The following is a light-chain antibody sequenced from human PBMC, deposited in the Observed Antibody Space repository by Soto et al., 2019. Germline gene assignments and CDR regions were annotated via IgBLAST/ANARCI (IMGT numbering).Light chain of an antibody. J-gene: IGKJ1*01. CDR1: ERVSSSY. CDR3: QQYGSSAPTT. V-gene: IGKV3-20*01. CDR2: GAS. Sequence: EIVLTQSPGTLSLSPGERATLSCRASERVSSSYLARYQQKPGQAPRLLIYGASSRATGIPDRFSGSGSGTDFTLTISRLEPEDFAVYYCQQYGSSAPTTFGQGTKVDIK.